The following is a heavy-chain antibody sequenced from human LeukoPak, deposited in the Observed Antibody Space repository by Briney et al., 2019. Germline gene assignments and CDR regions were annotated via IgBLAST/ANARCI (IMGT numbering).Heavy chain of an antibody. Sequence: GGSLRLSCVASGFPFSSYWMTWVRQAPGKGLEWVANIKQDGSKKSYVDSVKGRYTISRDNARNSLYLQMNSLRAEDTAIYYCTRVGYIDEGIDYWGQGTLVTVSS. CDR1: GFPFSSYW. V-gene: IGHV3-7*04. CDR2: IKQDGSKK. J-gene: IGHJ4*02. CDR3: TRVGYIDEGIDY. D-gene: IGHD5-24*01.